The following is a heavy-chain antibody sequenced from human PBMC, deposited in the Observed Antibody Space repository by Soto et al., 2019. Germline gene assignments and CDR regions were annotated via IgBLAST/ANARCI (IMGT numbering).Heavy chain of an antibody. V-gene: IGHV5-51*01. CDR2: IYPCVSET. CDR3: ARHKASSGYYGYFDY. J-gene: IGHJ4*02. Sequence: GESLKISCKGSGYSFTSYWIGWVRQMPGKALEWMAIIYPCVSETRYIPAFQGQVTISAGKAISTAYLQWSSLKASDTAMYYCARHKASSGYYGYFDYWGQGTLGTVSS. D-gene: IGHD3-22*01. CDR1: GYSFTSYW.